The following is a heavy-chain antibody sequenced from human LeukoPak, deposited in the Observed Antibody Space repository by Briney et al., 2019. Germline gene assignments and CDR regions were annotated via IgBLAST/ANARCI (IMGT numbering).Heavy chain of an antibody. CDR3: ARSSGYTYGSDY. Sequence: AETLSLTCSVSGVSISSYYWSWIRQPPGRGLEWVGYIYFSGSINYNPSLKSRVTISADTSKNQRSLKLSSVTAADTAVYYCARSSGYTYGSDYWGQGTLVTVSS. CDR2: IYFSGSI. D-gene: IGHD5-18*01. CDR1: GVSISSYY. V-gene: IGHV4-59*08. J-gene: IGHJ4*02.